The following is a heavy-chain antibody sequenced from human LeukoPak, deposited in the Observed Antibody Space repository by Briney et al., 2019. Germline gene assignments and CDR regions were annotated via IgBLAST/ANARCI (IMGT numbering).Heavy chain of an antibody. J-gene: IGHJ4*02. D-gene: IGHD3-22*01. Sequence: ASVKVSCKASGYTFTSYGISWVRQAPGQGLEWMGWISAYNGNTNYAQKLQGRVTMTTDTSTSTAYMELTRLRSDDTAVYYCARDENYYDSSGYLKIFDYWGQGTLVTVSS. CDR1: GYTFTSYG. CDR2: ISAYNGNT. V-gene: IGHV1-18*01. CDR3: ARDENYYDSSGYLKIFDY.